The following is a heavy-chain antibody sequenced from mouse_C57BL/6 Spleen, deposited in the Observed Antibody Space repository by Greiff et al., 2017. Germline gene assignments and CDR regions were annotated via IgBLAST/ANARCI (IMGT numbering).Heavy chain of an antibody. V-gene: IGHV5-17*01. D-gene: IGHD2-3*01. CDR2: ISSGSSTI. Sequence: EVQVVESGAGLVKPGGSLKLSCAASGFTFSDYGMHWVRQAPEKGLEWVAYISSGSSTIYYADTVKGRFTISRDNAKNTLFLQMTSLRSEDAAMYYCASSDCYYDRGYYAMDYWGQGTSVTVSS. CDR1: GFTFSDYG. J-gene: IGHJ4*01. CDR3: ASSDCYYDRGYYAMDY.